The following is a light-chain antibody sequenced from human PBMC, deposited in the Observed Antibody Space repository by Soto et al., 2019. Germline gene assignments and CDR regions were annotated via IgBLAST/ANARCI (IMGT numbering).Light chain of an antibody. CDR3: QQSYTSPPWT. Sequence: IHMTQSPSALSASLCDIVTISWRAAQSISTYLNWYQQKPGTAPRLLLYSASSVKTGVPPRFSGSGSGRDFTLTISSLRPEDIATYFCQQSYTSPPWTFGQGTKVDIK. CDR1: QSISTY. V-gene: IGKV1-39*01. J-gene: IGKJ1*01. CDR2: SAS.